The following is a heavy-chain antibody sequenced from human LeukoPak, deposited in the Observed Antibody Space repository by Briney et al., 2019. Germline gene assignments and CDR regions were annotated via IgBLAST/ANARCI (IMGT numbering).Heavy chain of an antibody. CDR1: GFTFAEYN. CDR3: VKDMEGPIRPAAAGLDY. D-gene: IGHD6-13*01. CDR2: ISYNGGSS. J-gene: IGHJ4*02. V-gene: IGHV3-9*01. Sequence: PGRSLRLSCAASGFTFAEYNMHWVRQVPGKGLEWVSGISYNGGSSGYADSVKGRFTISRDNARNSLYLQMNSLRPEDTALYYVVKDMEGPIRPAAAGLDYWGQGTLVTVSS.